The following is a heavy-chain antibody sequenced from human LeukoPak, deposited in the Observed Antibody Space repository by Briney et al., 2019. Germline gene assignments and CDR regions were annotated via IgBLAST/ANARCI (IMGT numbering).Heavy chain of an antibody. CDR3: ARDRSSSWYAPYYYGMDV. D-gene: IGHD6-13*01. V-gene: IGHV4-31*03. CDR2: IYYSGST. CDR1: GGSISSGGYY. Sequence: SSQTLSLTCTVSGGSISSGGYYWSWIRQHPGKGLEWIGYIYYSGSTYYNPSLKSRVTISVDTFKNQFSLKLSSVTAADTAVYYCARDRSSSWYAPYYYGMDVWGQGTTVTVSS. J-gene: IGHJ6*02.